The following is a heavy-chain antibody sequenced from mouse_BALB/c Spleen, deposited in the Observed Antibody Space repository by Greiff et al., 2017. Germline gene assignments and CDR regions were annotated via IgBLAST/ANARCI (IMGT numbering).Heavy chain of an antibody. D-gene: IGHD1-2*01. CDR2: ISSGGSYT. Sequence: EVKLMESGGGLVKPGGSLKLSCAASGFTFSSYTMSWVRQTPEKRLEWVATISSGGSYTYYPDSVKGRFTISRDNAKNTLYLQMSSLKSEDTAMYYCTRDRDYGSAWFAYWGQGTLVTVSA. J-gene: IGHJ3*01. CDR3: TRDRDYGSAWFAY. CDR1: GFTFSSYT. V-gene: IGHV5-6-4*01.